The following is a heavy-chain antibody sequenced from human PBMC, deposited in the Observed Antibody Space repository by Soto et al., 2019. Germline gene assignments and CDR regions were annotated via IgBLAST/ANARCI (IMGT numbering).Heavy chain of an antibody. D-gene: IGHD2-8*01. CDR3: ARGPHPYFNDS. Sequence: QVQLVQSGAEVKKPGASVKVSCKASGYTFTSYDINWVRQATGQGLEWMGWMNPNNNNTGYAQKFQGKVTMTRNTSISTAYMELSSLGSEYTAVYYCARGPHPYFNDSWGQGTLVTVSS. CDR2: MNPNNNNT. J-gene: IGHJ4*02. V-gene: IGHV1-8*01. CDR1: GYTFTSYD.